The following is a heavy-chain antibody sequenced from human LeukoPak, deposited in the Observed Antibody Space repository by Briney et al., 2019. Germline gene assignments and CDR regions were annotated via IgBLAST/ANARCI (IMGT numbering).Heavy chain of an antibody. Sequence: ASVKVSCKASGYTFTGYYIHWVRQAPGKGLEWMGGFDPEDGETIYAQKFQGRVTMTEDTSTDTAYMELSSLRSEDTAVYYCATSWLRLGSAFDPWGQGTLVTVSS. CDR1: GYTFTGYY. V-gene: IGHV1-24*01. CDR2: FDPEDGET. D-gene: IGHD5-12*01. J-gene: IGHJ5*02. CDR3: ATSWLRLGSAFDP.